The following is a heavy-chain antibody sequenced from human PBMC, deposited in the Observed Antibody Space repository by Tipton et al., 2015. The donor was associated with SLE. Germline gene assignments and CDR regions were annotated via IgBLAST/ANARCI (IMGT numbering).Heavy chain of an antibody. D-gene: IGHD2-8*01. CDR2: IYYSGST. CDR3: ARGHIVLMVTWFDP. V-gene: IGHV4-39*07. CDR1: GGSISSSSYY. Sequence: TLSLTCTVSGGSISSSSYYWGWIRQPPGKGLEWIGSIYYSGSTYYNPSLKSRVTISVDTSKNQFSLKLSSVTAADTAVYYCARGHIVLMVTWFDPWGQGTLVTVSS. J-gene: IGHJ5*02.